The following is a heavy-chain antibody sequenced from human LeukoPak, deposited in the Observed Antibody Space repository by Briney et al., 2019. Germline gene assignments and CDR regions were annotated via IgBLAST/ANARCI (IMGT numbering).Heavy chain of an antibody. J-gene: IGHJ4*02. CDR1: GGSISSYY. CDR3: ARVSRHYYGSGSYAEFDY. Sequence: SETLSLTCTVSGGSISSYYWSWIRQPPGKGLEWIGYIYYSGSTNYNPSLKSRVTISVDTSKNHFSLKLSSVTAADTAVYYCARVSRHYYGSGSYAEFDYWGQGTLVTVSS. V-gene: IGHV4-59*01. D-gene: IGHD3-10*01. CDR2: IYYSGST.